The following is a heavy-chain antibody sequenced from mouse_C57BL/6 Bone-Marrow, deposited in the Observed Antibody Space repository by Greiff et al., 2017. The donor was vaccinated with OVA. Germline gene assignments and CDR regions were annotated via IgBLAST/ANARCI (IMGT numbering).Heavy chain of an antibody. J-gene: IGHJ2*01. CDR2: ILPGSGST. V-gene: IGHV1-9*01. CDR1: GYTFTGYW. D-gene: IGHD1-1*01. Sequence: QVQLQQSGAELMKPGASVKLSCKATGYTFTGYWIEWVKQRPGHGLEWIGEILPGSGSTNSNEKFKGKATFTADKSSNTAYMQLSSLTTDDSAIYYCARENYYGSYYFDYWGQGTTLTVSS. CDR3: ARENYYGSYYFDY.